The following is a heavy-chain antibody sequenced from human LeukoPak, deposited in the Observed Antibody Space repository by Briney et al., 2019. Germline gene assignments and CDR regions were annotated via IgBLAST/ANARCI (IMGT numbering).Heavy chain of an antibody. D-gene: IGHD6-19*01. V-gene: IGHV4-34*01. CDR3: ARATVAETFDY. J-gene: IGHJ4*02. Sequence: SETLSLTCAVYGGSFSGYYWSWIRQPPGKGLEWIGEINHSGSTNYNPSLKSRVTISVDTSKNQFSLKPSSVTAADTAVYYCARATVAETFDYWGQGTLVTVSS. CDR2: INHSGST. CDR1: GGSFSGYY.